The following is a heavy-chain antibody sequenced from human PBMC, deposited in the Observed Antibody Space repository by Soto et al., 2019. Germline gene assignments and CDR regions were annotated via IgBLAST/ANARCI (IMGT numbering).Heavy chain of an antibody. J-gene: IGHJ6*02. Sequence: SETLSLTCTVSGCSISSGDYYWSWIRQPPGKGLEWIGYIYYSGSTYYNPSLKSRVTISVDTSKNQFSLKLSSVTAADTAVYYCARDHLVYRQLAWDYYYCGMDVWGQGTTVTVSS. CDR1: GCSISSGDYY. CDR3: ARDHLVYRQLAWDYYYCGMDV. CDR2: IYYSGST. D-gene: IGHD4-4*01. V-gene: IGHV4-30-4*01.